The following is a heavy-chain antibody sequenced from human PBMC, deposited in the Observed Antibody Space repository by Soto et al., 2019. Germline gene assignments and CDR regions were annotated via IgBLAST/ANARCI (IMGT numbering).Heavy chain of an antibody. Sequence: SVKVSCKASGGTFSSYAISWVRQAPGQGLEWLGGIIPIFGTANYAQKFQGKVTNTTDESTSTTYMEHSSLRSENTAVYYCARATWHYDSRSKFYFDYWDKRTLVTVSS. CDR3: ARATWHYDSRSKFYFDY. J-gene: IGHJ4*02. V-gene: IGHV1-69*05. CDR2: IIPIFGTA. D-gene: IGHD3-22*01. CDR1: GGTFSSYA.